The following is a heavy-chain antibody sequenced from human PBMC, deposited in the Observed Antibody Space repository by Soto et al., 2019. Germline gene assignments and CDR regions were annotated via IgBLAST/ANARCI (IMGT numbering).Heavy chain of an antibody. CDR1: GYTFTSYG. CDR3: ARAYDILTGSLPYFDY. D-gene: IGHD3-9*01. CDR2: ISAYNGNT. Sequence: ASVKVSCKASGYTFTSYGISWVRQAPGQGLEWMGWISAYNGNTNYAQKLQGRVTMTTDTSTSTAYMELRSLRSDDTAVYYCARAYDILTGSLPYFDYWGQGTLVTVSS. J-gene: IGHJ4*02. V-gene: IGHV1-18*01.